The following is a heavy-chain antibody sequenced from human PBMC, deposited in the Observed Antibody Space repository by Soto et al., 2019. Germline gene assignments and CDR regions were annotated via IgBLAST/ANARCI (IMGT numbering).Heavy chain of an antibody. CDR2: IYYSGST. CDR3: ARGRRTAVTIDY. J-gene: IGHJ4*02. Sequence: PSETLSLTCTVSGCSISSGCDYWSWIRQHPGKGLEWIGYIYYSGSTNYNPSLKSRVTISVDTSRNQFSLKLSSVTAADTAVYYCARGRRTAVTIDYWGQGTLVTVSS. CDR1: GCSISSGCDY. V-gene: IGHV4-31*03. D-gene: IGHD4-17*01.